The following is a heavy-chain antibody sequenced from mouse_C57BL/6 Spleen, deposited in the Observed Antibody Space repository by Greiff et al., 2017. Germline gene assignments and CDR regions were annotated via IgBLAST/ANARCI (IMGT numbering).Heavy chain of an antibody. CDR2: INPSTGGT. CDR3: ARSGYYYGSSYDYFDY. CDR1: GYSFTGYY. V-gene: IGHV1-42*01. D-gene: IGHD1-1*01. Sequence: EVQLQQSGPELVKPGASVKISCKASGYSFTGYYMNWVKQSPEKSLEWIGEINPSTGGTTYNQKFKAKATLTVDKSSSTAYMQLKSLTSEDSAVYYCARSGYYYGSSYDYFDYWGQGTTLTVSS. J-gene: IGHJ2*01.